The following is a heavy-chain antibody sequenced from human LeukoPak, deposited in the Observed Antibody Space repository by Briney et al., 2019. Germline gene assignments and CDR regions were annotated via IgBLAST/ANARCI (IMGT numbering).Heavy chain of an antibody. CDR1: GFTFSSHA. CDR3: AKLPYGSGTGVGFDY. V-gene: IGHV3-23*01. Sequence: GGSLRLSCAASGFTFSSHAMSWVRQAPGKGLEWVSAISGSGGSTYYADSVKGRFTISRDNSKNTLYLQMNSLRAEDTAVYYCAKLPYGSGTGVGFDYWGQGTLVTVSS. D-gene: IGHD3-10*01. J-gene: IGHJ4*02. CDR2: ISGSGGST.